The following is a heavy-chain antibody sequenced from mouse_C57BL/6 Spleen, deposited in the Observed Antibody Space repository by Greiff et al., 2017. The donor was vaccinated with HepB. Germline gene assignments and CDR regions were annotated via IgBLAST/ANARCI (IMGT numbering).Heavy chain of an antibody. CDR1: GFTFSSYA. CDR3: AREYYGRRGYFDG. CDR2: ISDGGSYT. Sequence: EVKVVESGGGLVKPGGSLKLSCAASGFTFSSYAMSWVRQTPEKRLEWVATISDGGSYTYYPDNVKGRFTISRDNAKNNLYLQMSHLKSEDTAMYYCAREYYGRRGYFDGWGTGTTVTVSS. V-gene: IGHV5-4*01. D-gene: IGHD1-1*01. J-gene: IGHJ1*03.